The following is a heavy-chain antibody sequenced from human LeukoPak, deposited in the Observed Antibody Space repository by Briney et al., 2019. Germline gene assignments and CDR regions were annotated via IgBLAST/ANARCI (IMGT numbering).Heavy chain of an antibody. CDR1: GSTFSSYG. D-gene: IGHD4-17*01. Sequence: PGGSLRLSCAASGSTFSSYGMHWVRQAPGKGLEWVAFIRYDGSNKYYADSVKGRFTISRDNSKNTLYLQMNSLRAEDTAVYYCAKDPRMTTVTTGDYWGQGTLVTVSS. J-gene: IGHJ4*02. V-gene: IGHV3-30*02. CDR2: IRYDGSNK. CDR3: AKDPRMTTVTTGDY.